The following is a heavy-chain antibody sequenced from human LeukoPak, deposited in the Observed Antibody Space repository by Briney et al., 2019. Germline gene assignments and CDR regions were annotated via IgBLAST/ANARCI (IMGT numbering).Heavy chain of an antibody. CDR1: GYSISSGYY. D-gene: IGHD6-19*01. CDR2: IYHSGST. V-gene: IGHV4-38-2*02. CDR3: ARGPPQYSSGWYRGNFDY. Sequence: SETLSLTCTVSGYSISSGYYWGWIRQPPGKGLEWIGSIYHSGSTYYNPSLKSRVTISVDTSKNQFSLKLSSVTAADTAVYYCARGPPQYSSGWYRGNFDYWAREPWSPSPQ. J-gene: IGHJ4*02.